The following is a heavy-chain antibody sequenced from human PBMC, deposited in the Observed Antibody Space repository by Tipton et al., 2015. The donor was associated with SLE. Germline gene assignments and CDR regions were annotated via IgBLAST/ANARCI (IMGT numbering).Heavy chain of an antibody. CDR3: ATQGVRWFRPWGMDV. J-gene: IGHJ6*02. D-gene: IGHD5-24*01. Sequence: TLSLTCDFYGGAFNAYDYHWIRQPPGKGLEWIGKINSFGSTNYSPSLKSRVTMSVDTSKNQFSLKLSSVTAADTALYYCATQGVRWFRPWGMDVWGQGTTVTVSS. V-gene: IGHV4-34*01. CDR1: GGAFNAYD. CDR2: INSFGST.